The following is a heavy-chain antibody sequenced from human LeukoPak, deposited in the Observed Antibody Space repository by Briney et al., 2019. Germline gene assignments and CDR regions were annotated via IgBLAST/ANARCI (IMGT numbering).Heavy chain of an antibody. CDR1: GFTFSSYG. D-gene: IGHD2-15*01. V-gene: IGHV3-30*02. CDR3: ARDHTFGRYCSGGSCYSRLSDPPYYFDY. CDR2: IRYDGSNK. Sequence: GGSLRLSCAASGFTFSSYGMHWVRQAPGKGLEWVAFIRYDGSNKYYADSVKGRFTISRDNAKNSLYLQMNSLRAEDTAVYYCARDHTFGRYCSGGSCYSRLSDPPYYFDYWGQGTLVTVSS. J-gene: IGHJ4*02.